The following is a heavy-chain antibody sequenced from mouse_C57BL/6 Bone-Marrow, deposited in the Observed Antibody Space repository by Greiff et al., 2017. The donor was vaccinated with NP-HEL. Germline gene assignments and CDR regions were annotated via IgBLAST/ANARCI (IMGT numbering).Heavy chain of an antibody. D-gene: IGHD2-4*01. CDR3: ARSIYYDYADDPVDAMDY. CDR2: IRNKANGYTT. J-gene: IGHJ4*01. Sequence: EVQGVESGGGLVQPGGSLSLSCAASGFTFTDYYMSWVRQPPGKALEWLGFIRNKANGYTTEYSVSVKGRFTISRATSQSILYRQMNALRAEDSATYYCARSIYYDYADDPVDAMDYWGQGTSGTVSS. V-gene: IGHV7-3*01. CDR1: GFTFTDYY.